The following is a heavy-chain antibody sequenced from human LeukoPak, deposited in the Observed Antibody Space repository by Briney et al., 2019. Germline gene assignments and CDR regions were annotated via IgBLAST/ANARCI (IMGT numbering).Heavy chain of an antibody. CDR3: ARGQYYYDSSGYHY. J-gene: IGHJ4*02. Sequence: GGSLRLSCAASGFTFSNYGMHWVRQAPGKGLEWVAVIWYDGSKKYYADSVKGRFTISRDNSKNTLYLQMNSLRAEDTAVYYCARGQYYYDSSGYHYWGQGTLVTVSS. D-gene: IGHD3-22*01. CDR2: IWYDGSKK. CDR1: GFTFSNYG. V-gene: IGHV3-33*01.